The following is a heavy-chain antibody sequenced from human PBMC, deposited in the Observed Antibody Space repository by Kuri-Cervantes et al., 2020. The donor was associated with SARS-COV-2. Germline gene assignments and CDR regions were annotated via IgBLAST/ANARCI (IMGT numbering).Heavy chain of an antibody. Sequence: GESLKISCTASGFNYLNYAIHWVRQAPGTGLEWVAVVSYNGTNKYYADSVKGRFTISRDNSRNIVYLQMNNLRPEDTALYYCTREAYDYNMGFDSWGQGTLVTVSS. CDR1: GFNYLNYA. V-gene: IGHV3-30-3*01. CDR3: TREAYDYNMGFDS. CDR2: VSYNGTNK. J-gene: IGHJ4*02. D-gene: IGHD4-11*01.